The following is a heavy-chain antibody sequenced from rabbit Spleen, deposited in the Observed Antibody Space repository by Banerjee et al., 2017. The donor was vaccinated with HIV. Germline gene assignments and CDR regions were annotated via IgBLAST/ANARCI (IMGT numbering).Heavy chain of an antibody. V-gene: IGHV1S40*01. Sequence: QSLEESGGGLVQPEGSLTLTCTASGVSFTSNYYMCWVRQAPGKGLEWIACIDTGSSGFTYFASWAKGRFTISKTSSTTVTLQVTSLTAADTATYFCARSSVSGGYFYSMDLWGPGTLVTVS. CDR1: GVSFTSNYY. J-gene: IGHJ3*01. CDR3: ARSSVSGGYFYSMDL. CDR2: IDTGSSGFT. D-gene: IGHD1-1*01.